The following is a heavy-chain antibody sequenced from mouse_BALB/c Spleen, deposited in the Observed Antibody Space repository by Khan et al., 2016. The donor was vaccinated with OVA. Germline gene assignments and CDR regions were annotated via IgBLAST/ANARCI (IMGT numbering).Heavy chain of an antibody. V-gene: IGHV5-4*02. D-gene: IGHD2-13*01. CDR2: ISDGGSYT. J-gene: IGHJ3*01. CDR1: GFTFSDYY. Sequence: EVELVESGGGLVKPGGSLKLSCAASGFTFSDYYMYWVRQTPEKRLEWVATISDGGSYTYYPDSVMGRFTISRDDVKNNLYLQMSSLKSEDTAMYYCARGYYGDPFADWGQGTLVTVSA. CDR3: ARGYYGDPFAD.